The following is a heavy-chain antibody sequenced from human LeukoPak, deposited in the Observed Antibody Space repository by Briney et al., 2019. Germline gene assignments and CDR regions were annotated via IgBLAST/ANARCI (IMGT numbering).Heavy chain of an antibody. D-gene: IGHD3-22*01. J-gene: IGHJ4*02. CDR2: IYSGGSA. V-gene: IGHV3-53*01. CDR1: GFTVSSNY. Sequence: GGSLRLSCAASGFTVSSNYMSWVRQAPGKGLEGVSVIYSGGSAYHADSVKGRFTISRDNSKNTLYLQMNSLRAEDTAVYYCARDHGGDSTAYTDYWGQGTLVTVSS. CDR3: ARDHGGDSTAYTDY.